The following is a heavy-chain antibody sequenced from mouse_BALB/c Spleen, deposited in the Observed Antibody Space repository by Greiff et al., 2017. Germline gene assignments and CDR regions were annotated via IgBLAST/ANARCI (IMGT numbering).Heavy chain of an antibody. CDR2: INPYNGAT. D-gene: IGHD1-1*01. CDR3: AARGYYGSSPLPDY. CDR1: GYSFTGYY. V-gene: IGHV1-31*01. Sequence: VQLQQSGPELVKPGASVKISCKASGYSFTGYYMHWVKQSHVKSLEWIGRINPYNGATSYNQNFKDKASLTVDKSSSTAYMELHSLTSEDSAVYYCAARGYYGSSPLPDYWGQGTTLTVSS. J-gene: IGHJ2*01.